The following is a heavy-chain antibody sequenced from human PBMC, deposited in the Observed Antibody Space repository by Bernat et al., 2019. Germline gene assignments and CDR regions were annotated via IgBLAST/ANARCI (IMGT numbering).Heavy chain of an antibody. CDR3: VRARYSDGNVRSYLDC. J-gene: IGHJ4*02. V-gene: IGHV1-46*03. CDR2: INPSGGST. D-gene: IGHD5-18*01. CDR1: GYTFTSYY. Sequence: QVQLVQSGAEVKKPGASVKVSCKASGYTFTSYYMHWVRQAPGQGLEWMGIINPSGGSTSYAQKFQGRVTVTRDTFTSTVYMVMSRLRSKDTAVYYCVRARYSDGNVRSYLDCWGQGTLVTV.